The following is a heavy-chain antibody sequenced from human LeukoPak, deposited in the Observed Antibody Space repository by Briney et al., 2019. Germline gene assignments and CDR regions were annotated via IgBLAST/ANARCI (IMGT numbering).Heavy chain of an antibody. CDR1: GFTFSSYA. D-gene: IGHD3-16*01. J-gene: IGHJ2*01. V-gene: IGHV3-23*01. Sequence: GGSLRLSCAASGFTFSSYAMSWVRQAPGKGLQWVSAISGSGGSTYYADSVKGRFTISRDNSKNTLYLQMNSLRAEDTAVYYCAKTPLIWGFAYWYFDLWGRGTLVTVSS. CDR3: AKTPLIWGFAYWYFDL. CDR2: ISGSGGST.